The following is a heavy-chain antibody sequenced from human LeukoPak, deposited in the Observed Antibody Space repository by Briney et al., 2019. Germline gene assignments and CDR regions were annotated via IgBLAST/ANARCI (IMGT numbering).Heavy chain of an antibody. V-gene: IGHV3-23*01. J-gene: IGHJ5*01. CDR2: ISGSGGNT. CDR1: GFTFSSYA. D-gene: IGHD6-13*01. CDR3: AKDYRYAIAAPGRQYNWFDS. Sequence: GGSLRLSCAASGFTFSSYAMSWVRQAPGKGLEWVSAISGSGGNTYYADSVQGGFTISRDKSKDKLYLQMNSLRAEDTAVYFCAKDYRYAIAAPGRQYNWFDSWGQGTLVTVSS.